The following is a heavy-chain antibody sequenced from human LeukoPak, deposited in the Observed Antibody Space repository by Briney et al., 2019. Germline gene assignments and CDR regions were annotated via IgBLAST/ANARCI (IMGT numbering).Heavy chain of an antibody. CDR3: ARSRFEYQLLWAYYYYGMDV. CDR1: GGSISSGGYY. J-gene: IGHJ6*02. Sequence: PSETLSLTCTVSGGSISSGGYYWSWIRQHPGKGLEWIGYIYYSGSTYYNPSLKSRVTISVDTSKNQFSLKLSSVTAADTAVYYCARSRFEYQLLWAYYYYGMDVWGQGTTVTVSS. D-gene: IGHD2-2*01. CDR2: IYYSGST. V-gene: IGHV4-31*03.